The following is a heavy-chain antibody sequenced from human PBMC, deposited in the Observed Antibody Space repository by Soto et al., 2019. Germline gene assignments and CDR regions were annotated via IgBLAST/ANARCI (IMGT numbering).Heavy chain of an antibody. D-gene: IGHD3-10*01. V-gene: IGHV6-1*01. Sequence: QVQLQQSGPGLVKPSQTLSLTCAISGDSVSSNSAAWNWIRKSPSRGLEWLGRTYHRSKWHNDSAESVKSXXTXNXXTSKNQFSLQLNSVTPDDTAVYYCARDRAQFGMDVWGQGTTVTVSS. CDR2: TYHRSKWHN. J-gene: IGHJ6*02. CDR1: GDSVSSNSAA. CDR3: ARDRAQFGMDV.